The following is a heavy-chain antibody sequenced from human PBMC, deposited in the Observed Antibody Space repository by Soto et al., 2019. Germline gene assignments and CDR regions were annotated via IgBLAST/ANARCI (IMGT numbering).Heavy chain of an antibody. J-gene: IGHJ4*02. V-gene: IGHV4-39*01. CDR2: IYYSGST. Sequence: QLQLQESGPGLVKPSETLSLTCTVSGGSISSSSYYWGWIRQPPGKGLEWIGSIYYSGSTYYNPSLKSRVTISVDTSKNQFSLKLSSLTAADTAVYYCARQVLEFDYYDSSGYPSGLDYWGQGTLVTVSS. CDR3: ARQVLEFDYYDSSGYPSGLDY. CDR1: GGSISSSSYY. D-gene: IGHD3-22*01.